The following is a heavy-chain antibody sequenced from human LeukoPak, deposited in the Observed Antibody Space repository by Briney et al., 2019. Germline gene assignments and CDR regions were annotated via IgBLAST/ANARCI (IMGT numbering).Heavy chain of an antibody. CDR2: ISYDGSNK. CDR3: ARDGRIQLWLDY. Sequence: GGSLRLSCAASGFTFSSYAMHWVRQAPGKGLEWVAVISYDGSNKYYADSVKGRFTISRDNSKNTLYLQMNSLRAEDTAVYYCARDGRIQLWLDYWGQGTLVTVSS. V-gene: IGHV3-30-3*01. J-gene: IGHJ4*02. CDR1: GFTFSSYA. D-gene: IGHD5-18*01.